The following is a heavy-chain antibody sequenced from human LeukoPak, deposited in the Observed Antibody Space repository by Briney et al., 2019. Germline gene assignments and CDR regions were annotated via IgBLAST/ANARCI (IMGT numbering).Heavy chain of an antibody. D-gene: IGHD6-19*01. V-gene: IGHV3-21*01. Sequence: GGSLRLSCAASGFTFSSYSMNWVRQAPGKGLEWVSSISSSSSYIYYADSVKGRFTISRDNAENSPYLQMDSLRAEDTAVYYCARKQWLTSDAFDIWGQGTMVTVSS. CDR2: ISSSSSYI. CDR1: GFTFSSYS. J-gene: IGHJ3*02. CDR3: ARKQWLTSDAFDI.